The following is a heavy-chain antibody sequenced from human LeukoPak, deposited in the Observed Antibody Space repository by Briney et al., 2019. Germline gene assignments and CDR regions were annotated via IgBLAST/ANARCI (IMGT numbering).Heavy chain of an antibody. V-gene: IGHV3-11*01. D-gene: IGHD3-22*01. CDR3: ARDYYDSSGPIDY. CDR2: ISSSGSTI. J-gene: IGHJ4*02. CDR1: GFTFSDCY. Sequence: GGSLRLSCAASGFTFSDCYMSWIRQAPGKGLEWVSYISSSGSTIYYADSVKGRFTISRDNAKNSLYLQMNSLRAEDTAVYYCARDYYDSSGPIDYWGQGTLVTVSS.